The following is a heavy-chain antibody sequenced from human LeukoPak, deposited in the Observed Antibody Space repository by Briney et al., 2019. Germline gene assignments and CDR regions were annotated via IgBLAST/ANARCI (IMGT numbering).Heavy chain of an antibody. J-gene: IGHJ4*02. CDR3: AREAEDDYVWGSYRMFDY. V-gene: IGHV4-34*01. CDR1: GGSFSGYY. Sequence: SETLSLTCAVYGGSFSGYYWSWLRQPPGKGLEWIGEINHSGSTNYNPSLKSRVTISVDTSKNQFSLKLSSVTAADTAVYYCAREAEDDYVWGSYRMFDYWGQGTLVTVSS. D-gene: IGHD3-16*02. CDR2: INHSGST.